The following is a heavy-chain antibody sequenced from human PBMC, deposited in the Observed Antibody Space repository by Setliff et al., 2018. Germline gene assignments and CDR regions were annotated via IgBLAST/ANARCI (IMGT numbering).Heavy chain of an antibody. CDR2: IYTSGDT. CDR1: GASIGSHN. CDR3: ARVTGFLYMDV. V-gene: IGHV4-4*07. Sequence: SETLSLTCTVSGASIGSHNWIWIRQPAGKGLEWIGRIYTSGDTNYNPSLKNRVIMSVDTSKNQISLILSSVTAADTAVYYCARVTGFLYMDVWGKGTTVTVSS. D-gene: IGHD3-3*01. J-gene: IGHJ6*03.